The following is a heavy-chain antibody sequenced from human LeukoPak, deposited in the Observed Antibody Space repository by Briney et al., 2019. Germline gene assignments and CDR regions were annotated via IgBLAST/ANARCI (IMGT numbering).Heavy chain of an antibody. CDR3: ARELRGGYYYGSGSYSAPFDY. J-gene: IGHJ4*02. CDR1: GYTFTGYY. CDR2: INPNRGGT. V-gene: IGHV1-2*02. D-gene: IGHD3-10*01. Sequence: GASVKVSCKASGYTFTGYYMHWVRQAPGQGLEWMGWINPNRGGTNYAQKFQGRVTMTRDTSISTAYMELSRLRSDDTAVYYCARELRGGYYYGSGSYSAPFDYWGQGTLVTVSS.